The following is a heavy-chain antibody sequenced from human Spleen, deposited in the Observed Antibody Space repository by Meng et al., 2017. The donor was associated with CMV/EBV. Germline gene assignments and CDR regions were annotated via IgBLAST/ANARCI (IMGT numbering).Heavy chain of an antibody. CDR1: FTFSDYY. CDR3: ARDRTTILEWSHLIDR. J-gene: IGHJ5*02. Sequence: FTFSDYYMPWILQSPGKGLEWVSYISSTGSIIYYADSVKGRFTVSRDNAKNSLYLQMNSLRAEDTAVYYCARDRTTILEWSHLIDRWGQGTSVTVSS. D-gene: IGHD3-3*01. CDR2: ISSTGSII. V-gene: IGHV3-11*01.